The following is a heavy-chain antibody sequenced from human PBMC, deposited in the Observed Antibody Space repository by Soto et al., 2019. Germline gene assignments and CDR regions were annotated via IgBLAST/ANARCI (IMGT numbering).Heavy chain of an antibody. J-gene: IGHJ4*02. Sequence: GGSLRLSCEVSGFRLDDYGMHWVRQAPGKGLEWIAGISRDSRSISYGASMKGRFTISRDNAKNSLYLQLNSLRADDTAFYYCVKDALTTVAYYFDYWGQGALVTVSS. CDR1: GFRLDDYG. CDR2: ISRDSRSI. V-gene: IGHV3-9*01. CDR3: VKDALTTVAYYFDY. D-gene: IGHD4-17*01.